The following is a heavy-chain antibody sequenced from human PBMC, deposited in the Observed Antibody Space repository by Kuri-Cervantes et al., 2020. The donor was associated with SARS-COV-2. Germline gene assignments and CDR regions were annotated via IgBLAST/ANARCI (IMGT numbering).Heavy chain of an antibody. CDR2: ISYYGSNK. J-gene: IGHJ5*02. CDR3: ARGTIFTYSSSVHWFDP. D-gene: IGHD6-13*01. V-gene: IGHV3-30*19. CDR1: GFIISNYG. Sequence: GSSLKISKASSGFIISNYGRYVVRQAPGKGLEWVAVISYYGSNKYYADSVKGLFTISRDNSKNTLYVQMNSLRAEDTDVYYCARGTIFTYSSSVHWFDPWGQGTLVTVSS.